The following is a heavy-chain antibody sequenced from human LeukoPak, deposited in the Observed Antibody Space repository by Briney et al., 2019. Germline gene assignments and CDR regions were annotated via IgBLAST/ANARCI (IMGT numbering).Heavy chain of an antibody. J-gene: IGHJ3*02. CDR3: ARDLTASNAFDI. D-gene: IGHD2-21*02. CDR1: GGSITNYY. CDR2: VYYSGST. Sequence: RPSETLSLTCTVSGGSITNYYWSWIRQPPGKGLEWIGYVYYSGSTKYNPSLKSRVTMSVGTSKNQFSLKLSSVTAADTAVYYCARDLTASNAFDIWGQGTMVTVSS. V-gene: IGHV4-59*12.